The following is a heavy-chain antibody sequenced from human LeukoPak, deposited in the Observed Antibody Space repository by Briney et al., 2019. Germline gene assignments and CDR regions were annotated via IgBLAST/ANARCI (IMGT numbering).Heavy chain of an antibody. CDR2: IYYSGST. J-gene: IGHJ4*02. Sequence: SETLSLTCTVSGGSISSYYWSWIRQPPGKGLEWIGCIYYSGSTNYNPSLKSRVTISVDTSKNQFSLKLSSVTAADTAVYYCARAVLLWFGESPYYFDYWGQGTLVTVSS. D-gene: IGHD3-10*01. CDR1: GGSISSYY. V-gene: IGHV4-59*01. CDR3: ARAVLLWFGESPYYFDY.